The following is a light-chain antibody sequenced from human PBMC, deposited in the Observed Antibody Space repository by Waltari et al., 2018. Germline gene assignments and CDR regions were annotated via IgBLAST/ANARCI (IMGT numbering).Light chain of an antibody. CDR3: SSYTSSSTSVV. Sequence: QSALTQPASVSGSPGQSITISCTGTSSDVGGYNYASWYQQHPGNAPKLVIYEVSNRPSGVSNRFSGSKSGNTASLTISGLQAEDEADYYCSSYTSSSTSVVFGGGTKLTVL. J-gene: IGLJ2*01. V-gene: IGLV2-14*01. CDR2: EVS. CDR1: SSDVGGYNY.